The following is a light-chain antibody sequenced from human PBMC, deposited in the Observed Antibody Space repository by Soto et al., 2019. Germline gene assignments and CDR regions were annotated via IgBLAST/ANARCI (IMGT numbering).Light chain of an antibody. V-gene: IGLV2-14*01. CDR3: SSYTRSSTLYV. CDR2: EVS. J-gene: IGLJ1*01. CDR1: SSDVGDYNY. Sequence: QSALTQPASVSGSPGQSITISCTGTSSDVGDYNYVSWYQQHPGKAPKLMIYEVSNRPSGVSNRFSGSKSGNTASLTISGLQAEDEADYYCSSYTRSSTLYVFGTGTKLTGL.